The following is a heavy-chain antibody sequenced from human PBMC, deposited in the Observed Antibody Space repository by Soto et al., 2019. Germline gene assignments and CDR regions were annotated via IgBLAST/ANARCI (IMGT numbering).Heavy chain of an antibody. J-gene: IGHJ6*02. CDR2: IYYSGST. CDR3: AREAGRITMVRGGYYYGMDV. CDR1: GGSISSGGYY. D-gene: IGHD3-10*01. V-gene: IGHV4-31*03. Sequence: QVQLQESGPGLVKPSQTLSLTCTVSGGSISSGGYYWSWIRQHPGKGLEWIGYIYYSGSTYYNPSLKSRVTISVDTSTNQFSLKLSSVTAADTAVYYCAREAGRITMVRGGYYYGMDVWGQGTTVTVSS.